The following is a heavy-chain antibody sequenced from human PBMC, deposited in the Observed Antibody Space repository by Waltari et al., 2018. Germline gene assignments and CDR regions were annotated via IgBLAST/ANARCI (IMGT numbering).Heavy chain of an antibody. CDR1: GFTVSSNY. V-gene: IGHV3-53*02. CDR3: ATDYDGNAYVAFDI. J-gene: IGHJ3*02. Sequence: EVQLVETGGGLIQPGGSLRLSCAASGFTVSSNYMTWVRQAPGKGREWVSVIYSTGSGGDTYYADSVKGRFTISRDNSKNTLYLQMNSLRAGDTAMYYCATDYDGNAYVAFDIWGQGTMVTVSS. D-gene: IGHD3-22*01. CDR2: IYSTGSGGDT.